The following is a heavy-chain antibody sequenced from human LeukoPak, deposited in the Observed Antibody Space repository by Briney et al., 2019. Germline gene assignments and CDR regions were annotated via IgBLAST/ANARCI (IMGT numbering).Heavy chain of an antibody. CDR3: ARDLRGDLYYYDSSGYQPLDY. D-gene: IGHD3-22*01. J-gene: IGHJ4*02. CDR2: INSGGSST. V-gene: IGHV3-74*01. Sequence: PGGSLRLSCAASGFTFSRYWMHWVRQAPGKGLVWVSRINSGGSSTSYADSVKGLFTNSRDNAKNTLYLQMNSLRAEDTAVYYCARDLRGDLYYYDSSGYQPLDYWGQGTLVTVSS. CDR1: GFTFSRYW.